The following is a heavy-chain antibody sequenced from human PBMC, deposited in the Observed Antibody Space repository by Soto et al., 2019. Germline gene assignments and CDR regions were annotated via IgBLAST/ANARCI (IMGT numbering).Heavy chain of an antibody. CDR3: ARDLGIYSGYGRDAFDI. V-gene: IGHV3-21*01. CDR2: ISSSSSYI. Sequence: PGGSLRLSCAASGFTFSSYSMNWVRQAPGKGLEWVSSISSSSSYIYYADSVKGRFTISRDNAKNSLYLQMNSLRAEDTAVYYCARDLGIYSGYGRDAFDIWGQGTMVTVSS. CDR1: GFTFSSYS. J-gene: IGHJ3*02. D-gene: IGHD5-12*01.